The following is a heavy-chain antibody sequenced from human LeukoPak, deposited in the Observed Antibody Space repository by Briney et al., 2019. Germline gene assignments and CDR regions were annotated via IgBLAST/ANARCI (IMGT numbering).Heavy chain of an antibody. J-gene: IGHJ4*02. CDR3: ARDSVTTLRGGIDY. V-gene: IGHV3-23*01. CDR2: ISGSGGST. D-gene: IGHD4-17*01. Sequence: GGTLRLSCAASGFTFSSYGMSWVRQAPGKGLEWVSAISGSGGSTYYADSVKGRFTISRDNSKNPRYLQMNSLRAEDTAVYYCARDSVTTLRGGIDYWGQGTLVTVSS. CDR1: GFTFSSYG.